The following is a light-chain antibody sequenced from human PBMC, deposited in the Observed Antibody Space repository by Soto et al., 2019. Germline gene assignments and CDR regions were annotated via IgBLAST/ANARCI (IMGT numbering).Light chain of an antibody. CDR3: CSYAGSYTFV. CDR2: DVS. CDR1: SSDVGGYNY. Sequence: QSVLTQLRSVSGYPGQSVTISCTGTSSDVGGYNYVSWYQQHPGKAPKLMIYDVSRRPSGVPDRFSGSKSGNTASLTISGLHAEDEADYYCCSYAGSYTFVFGTGTKGTVL. J-gene: IGLJ1*01. V-gene: IGLV2-11*01.